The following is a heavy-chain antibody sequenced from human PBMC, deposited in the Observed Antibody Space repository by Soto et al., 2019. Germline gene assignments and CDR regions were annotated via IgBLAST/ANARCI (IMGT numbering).Heavy chain of an antibody. J-gene: IGHJ4*02. Sequence: QVQLVESEGGVVQPGRSLRLSCAASGFTFSSYGMHWVRQAPGKGLEWVAFMWYDGSNKYYADSVKGRFTISRDNSKNTLYLQMNSLRAEDTAVYYCAREGGSGPDYWGQGTLVTVSS. CDR3: AREGGSGPDY. CDR1: GFTFSSYG. CDR2: MWYDGSNK. D-gene: IGHD6-19*01. V-gene: IGHV3-33*01.